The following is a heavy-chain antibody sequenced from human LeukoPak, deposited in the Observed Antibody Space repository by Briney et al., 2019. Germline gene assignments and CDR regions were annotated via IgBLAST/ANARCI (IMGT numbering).Heavy chain of an antibody. CDR2: IKQDGSEK. Sequence: GGSLRLSCAVSGFSFTNYWMRWVRQAPGKGLEWVANIKQDGSEKYYMDSVKGRFTISRDNAKNSLYLQMNSLRAEDTAVYYCAGGWGSLDPWGQGTLVTVSS. CDR1: GFSFTNYW. V-gene: IGHV3-7*02. J-gene: IGHJ5*02. D-gene: IGHD7-27*01. CDR3: AGGWGSLDP.